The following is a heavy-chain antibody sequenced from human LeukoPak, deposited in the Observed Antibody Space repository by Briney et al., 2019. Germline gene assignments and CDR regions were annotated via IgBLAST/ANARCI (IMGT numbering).Heavy chain of an antibody. CDR3: ARHLSGDFWSGYSWGLFGGGPSTQFYGMDV. D-gene: IGHD3-3*01. J-gene: IGHJ6*02. CDR1: GYTFTSYG. Sequence: GASVKVSCKASGYTFTSYGISWVRQAPGQGLEWMGWISAYNGNTNYAQKLQGRVTMTTDTSTSTAYMELRSLRSDDTAVYYCARHLSGDFWSGYSWGLFGGGPSTQFYGMDVWGQGTTVTVSS. V-gene: IGHV1-18*01. CDR2: ISAYNGNT.